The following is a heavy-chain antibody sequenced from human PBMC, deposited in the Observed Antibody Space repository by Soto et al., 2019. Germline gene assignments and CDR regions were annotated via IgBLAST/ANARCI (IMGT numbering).Heavy chain of an antibody. V-gene: IGHV3-23*01. J-gene: IGHJ4*02. CDR3: AKSDRYCSSTSCYGSITIFGVALDY. D-gene: IGHD2-2*01. CDR1: GFTFSSYA. Sequence: EVQLLASGGGLVQPGGSLRLSCAASGFTFSSYAMSWVRQAPGKGLEWVSAISGSGGSTYYADSVKGRFTISRDNSKNTLYLQMNSLRAEDTAVYYCAKSDRYCSSTSCYGSITIFGVALDYWGQGTLVTVSS. CDR2: ISGSGGST.